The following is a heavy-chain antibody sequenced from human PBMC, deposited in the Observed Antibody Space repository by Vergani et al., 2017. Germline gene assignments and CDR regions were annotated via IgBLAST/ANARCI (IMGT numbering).Heavy chain of an antibody. CDR3: TILVF. Sequence: QVQLVQSGAEVKKPGSSVKVSCKASGGTFSSYAISWVRQAPGQRLEWMGWINAGNGTTKYSQNFQGRVTITRDTSANTAYMELSSLRSEDTAIYYCTILVFWGQGTLVTVSS. V-gene: IGHV1-3*01. J-gene: IGHJ4*02. CDR2: INAGNGTT. CDR1: GGTFSSYA. D-gene: IGHD3-10*01.